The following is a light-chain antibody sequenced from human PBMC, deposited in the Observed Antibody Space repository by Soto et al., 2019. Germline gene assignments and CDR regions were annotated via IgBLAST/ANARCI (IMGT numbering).Light chain of an antibody. J-gene: IGKJ1*01. CDR2: GAS. CDR3: QQYGSSRT. CDR1: QSIRTN. V-gene: IGKV3-20*01. Sequence: EIVLTQSPATLSVSAGGTVTLSCRASQSIRTNVAWYQQIPGQAPRLLVYGASTRATGIPDRFSGSGSGTDFTLTISRLEPEDFAVYYCQQYGSSRTFGQGTKVDIK.